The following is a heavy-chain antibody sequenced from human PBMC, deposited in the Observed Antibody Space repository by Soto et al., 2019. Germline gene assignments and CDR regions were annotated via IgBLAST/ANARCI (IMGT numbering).Heavy chain of an antibody. CDR1: GFTFSSYG. J-gene: IGHJ6*02. Sequence: VGSLRLSCAASGFTFSSYGMHWVRQAPGKGLEWVAVIWYDGSNKYYADSVKGRFTISRDNSKNTLYLQMNSLRAEDTAVYYCARDPGDYDDKNYYYGMDVWGQGTTVTVSS. D-gene: IGHD4-17*01. V-gene: IGHV3-33*01. CDR3: ARDPGDYDDKNYYYGMDV. CDR2: IWYDGSNK.